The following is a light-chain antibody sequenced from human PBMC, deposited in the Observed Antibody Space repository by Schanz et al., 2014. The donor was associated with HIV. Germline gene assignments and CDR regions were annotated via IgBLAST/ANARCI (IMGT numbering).Light chain of an antibody. J-gene: IGLJ2*01. CDR1: SRDIGSYNF. CDR2: EVN. CDR3: CSYAGSYPV. Sequence: QSALTQPASVSGSPGQSVTISCTGTSRDIGSYNFVSWYQHHPAEPPKLIIYEVNKRPSGVPNRFSGSKSGNTASLTISGLQAEDEADYYCCSYAGSYPVFGGGTKLTVL. V-gene: IGLV2-11*01.